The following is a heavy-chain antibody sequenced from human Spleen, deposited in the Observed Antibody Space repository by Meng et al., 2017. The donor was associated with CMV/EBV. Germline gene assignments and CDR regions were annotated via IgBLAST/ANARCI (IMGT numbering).Heavy chain of an antibody. V-gene: IGHV4-30-4*08. D-gene: IGHD6-19*01. CDR1: GGSFSSYY. CDR2: IYYSGST. J-gene: IGHJ4*02. CDR3: ARGGQAVAGTPYYFDY. Sequence: LRLSCAVYGGSFSSYYWTWIRQPPGKGLEWIGYIYYSGSTYYNPSLKSRVTISVDTSKNQFSLKLSSVTAADTAVYYCARGGQAVAGTPYYFDYWGQGTLVTVSS.